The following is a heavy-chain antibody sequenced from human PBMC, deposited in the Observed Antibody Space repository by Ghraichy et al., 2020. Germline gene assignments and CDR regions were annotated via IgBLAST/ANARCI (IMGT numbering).Heavy chain of an antibody. CDR2: IYYSGST. CDR3: ARDRIGGYYYGSGSILGMDV. J-gene: IGHJ6*02. CDR1: GGSISSGDYY. D-gene: IGHD3-10*01. V-gene: IGHV4-30-4*01. Sequence: SETLSLTCTVSGGSISSGDYYWSWIRQPPGKGLEWIGYIYYSGSTYYNPSLKSRVTISVDTSKNQFSLKLSSVTAADTAVYYCARDRIGGYYYGSGSILGMDVWGQGTTVTVSS.